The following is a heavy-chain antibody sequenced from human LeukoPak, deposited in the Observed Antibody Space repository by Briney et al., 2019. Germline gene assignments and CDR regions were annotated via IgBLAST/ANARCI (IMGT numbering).Heavy chain of an antibody. D-gene: IGHD5-12*01. CDR3: ATSGYDLAYYF. CDR2: IYASGST. V-gene: IGHV4-4*07. J-gene: IGHJ4*02. Sequence: SETLSLTCTVSGGSISIYYWSWIRQPAGKGLEWIGRIYASGSTNYNPSLKSRVTMLLDTSKNQFSLRLRSVTAADTAVYYCATSGYDLAYYFWGQGTLVTVSS. CDR1: GGSISIYY.